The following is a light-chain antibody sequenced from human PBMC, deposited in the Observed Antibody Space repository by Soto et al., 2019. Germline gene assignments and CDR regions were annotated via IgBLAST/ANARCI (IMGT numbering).Light chain of an antibody. CDR3: KQSGSSQLT. V-gene: IGKV3-20*01. Sequence: EILWTPSLGTLSLSPGERATSSWRESQSVSSSYLAWYQQKPGQDDRILIYGAYSRATGIPDRFSGSGSGTDFTLTISRMEPEDFAVYYCKQSGSSQLTFGGGTKVDIK. CDR2: GAY. CDR1: QSVSSSY. J-gene: IGKJ4*01.